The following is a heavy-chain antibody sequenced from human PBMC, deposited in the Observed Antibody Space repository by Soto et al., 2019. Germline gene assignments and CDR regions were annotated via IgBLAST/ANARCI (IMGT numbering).Heavy chain of an antibody. D-gene: IGHD4-17*01. J-gene: IGHJ4*02. Sequence: GESLKISCAASGFTFSSYSMNWVRQAPGKGLEWVSYISSSSSTIYYADSVKGRFTISRDNAKNSLYLQMNSLRNEDTAVYYCATQDYGFDYWGQGTLVTVSS. V-gene: IGHV3-48*02. CDR3: ATQDYGFDY. CDR1: GFTFSSYS. CDR2: ISSSSSTI.